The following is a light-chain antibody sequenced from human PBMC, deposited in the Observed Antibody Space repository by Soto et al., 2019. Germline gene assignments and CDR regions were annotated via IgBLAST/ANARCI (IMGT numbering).Light chain of an antibody. Sequence: DVQMTQSPSSLSPSVGDRVTITCRASQSFNTWLAWYQQKPGKAPKLLIYKTSILESGVPSRFSGSGSGTEFTLTISSLQPEDSETYYCQQYNSYPYTFGQGTKVDIK. CDR3: QQYNSYPYT. J-gene: IGKJ2*01. CDR2: KTS. CDR1: QSFNTW. V-gene: IGKV1-5*03.